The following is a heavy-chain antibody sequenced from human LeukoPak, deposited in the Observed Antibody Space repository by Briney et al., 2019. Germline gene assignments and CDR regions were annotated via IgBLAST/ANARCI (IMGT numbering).Heavy chain of an antibody. Sequence: GGTLRLSCAASGFIFSNYGMSWFRQAPGKGLEWVGFIRSKAYGGTTEYAASVKGRFTISRDDSKSIAYLQMNSLKTEDTAVYYCTREWYYYGSGTAGAFDIWGQGTMVTVSS. CDR2: IRSKAYGGTT. V-gene: IGHV3-49*03. CDR1: GFIFSNYG. J-gene: IGHJ3*02. CDR3: TREWYYYGSGTAGAFDI. D-gene: IGHD3-10*01.